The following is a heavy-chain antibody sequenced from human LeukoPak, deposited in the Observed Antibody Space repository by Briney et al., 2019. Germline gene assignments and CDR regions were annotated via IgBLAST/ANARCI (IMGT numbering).Heavy chain of an antibody. D-gene: IGHD3-22*01. J-gene: IGHJ3*02. CDR3: AKDRAAYYYDSSGYSRDAFDI. CDR1: GFTFDDYA. CDR2: ISWNSGSI. Sequence: GGSLRLSCAASGFTFDDYAIPWVRQAPGKGLEWVSGISWNSGSIRYADSVKGRFTISRDNAKNSLYLQMNSLRAEDTALYYCAKDRAAYYYDSSGYSRDAFDIWGQGTMVTVSS. V-gene: IGHV3-9*01.